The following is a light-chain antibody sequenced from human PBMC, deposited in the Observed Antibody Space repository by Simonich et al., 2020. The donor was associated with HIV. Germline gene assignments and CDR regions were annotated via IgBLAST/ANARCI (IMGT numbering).Light chain of an antibody. V-gene: IGLV6-57*01. J-gene: IGLJ3*02. CDR2: DNN. CDR3: QSYGSGRV. CDR1: SGSIASSY. Sequence: NFMLTQPHSVSGSPGKTVTISCTRSSGSIASSYVQWYQQRPGSSPSRVIYDNNQSPSGVPARFSGSIDTSSNSASLSISGLKTADEADYYCQSYGSGRVFGGGTKLTVL.